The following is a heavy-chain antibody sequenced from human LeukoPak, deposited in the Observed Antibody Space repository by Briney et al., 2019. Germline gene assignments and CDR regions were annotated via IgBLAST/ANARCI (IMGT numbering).Heavy chain of an antibody. J-gene: IGHJ6*03. CDR2: IYHSGST. CDR3: ARCKWESGHCYMDV. V-gene: IGHV4-38-2*02. D-gene: IGHD1-26*01. CDR1: DYAISSGYY. Sequence: SGTLSLTCSVSDYAISSGYYWGWIRQPPGKGLEWIGSIYHSGSTYYNPSLKSRVSISIDTSKSQFSLKLSSVTAADTAVYYCARCKWESGHCYMDVWGKGTTVTVSS.